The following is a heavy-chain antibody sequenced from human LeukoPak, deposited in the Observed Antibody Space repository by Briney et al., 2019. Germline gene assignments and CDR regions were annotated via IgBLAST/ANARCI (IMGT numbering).Heavy chain of an antibody. J-gene: IGHJ4*02. Sequence: PGGSLRLSCAASGFTFSIYWMSWVRQAPGKGLEWVANIKQDGSEKYYVDSVKGRFTISRDNAKNSLYLQMNSLRAEDTAVYYCAREVVVVVAATHYFDYWGQGTLVTVSS. CDR3: AREVVVVVAATHYFDY. V-gene: IGHV3-7*01. CDR1: GFTFSIYW. D-gene: IGHD2-15*01. CDR2: IKQDGSEK.